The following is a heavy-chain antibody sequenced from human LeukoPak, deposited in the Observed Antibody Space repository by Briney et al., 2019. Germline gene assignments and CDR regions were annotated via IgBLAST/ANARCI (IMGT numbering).Heavy chain of an antibody. V-gene: IGHV4-61*09. D-gene: IGHD3-16*02. Sequence: PSQTLSLTCTVSGGSISSGSYYWSWIRQPAGKGLEWIGHIYTSGSTKYNPSLKSRVTISADTSKNQFSLKLSSVTAADTAVYYCARGAATDYDYVWGSYRYSHWFDPWGQGTLVTVSS. CDR3: ARGAATDYDYVWGSYRYSHWFDP. J-gene: IGHJ5*02. CDR2: IYTSGST. CDR1: GGSISSGSYY.